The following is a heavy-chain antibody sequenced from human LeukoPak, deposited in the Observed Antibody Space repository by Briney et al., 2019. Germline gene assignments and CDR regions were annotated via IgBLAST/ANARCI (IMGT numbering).Heavy chain of an antibody. CDR1: GGTFSIYA. V-gene: IGHV1-69*05. J-gene: IGHJ5*02. D-gene: IGHD6-19*01. CDR3: ASSRRAVAGKKHNWFDP. CDR2: IIPILGTA. Sequence: SSVKVSCKSSGGTFSIYAISCVRQAPGEGREWMGGIIPILGTANYAQKFQGRVTITTDESTSTAYMELSSLRPEDTAVYYCASSRRAVAGKKHNWFDPWGQGTLVTVSS.